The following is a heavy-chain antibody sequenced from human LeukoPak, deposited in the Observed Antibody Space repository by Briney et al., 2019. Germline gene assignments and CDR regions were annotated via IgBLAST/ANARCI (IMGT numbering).Heavy chain of an antibody. J-gene: IGHJ4*02. D-gene: IGHD3-3*01. CDR2: ISGDATST. V-gene: IGHV3-21*01. CDR3: ARAGSDYDFWSGPLWGDYFDY. Sequence: GGSLRLSCAASGFNFDTYGMSWVRQAPGKGLEWVSDISGDATSTHYADSVKGRFTISRDNAKNSLYLQMDSLRAEDTAVYYCARAGSDYDFWSGPLWGDYFDYWGQGTLVTVSS. CDR1: GFNFDTYG.